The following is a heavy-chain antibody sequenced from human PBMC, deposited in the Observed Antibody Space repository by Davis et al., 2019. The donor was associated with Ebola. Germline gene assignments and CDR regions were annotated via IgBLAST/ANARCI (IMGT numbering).Heavy chain of an antibody. V-gene: IGHV4-34*01. CDR2: INHSGST. Sequence: SETLSLTCDVYGGSSSGYYWSWIRQPQGKGLEWIGEINHSGSTNYNPSLKSRVTISVDTSKNQFSLKLSSVTAADTAVYYCARTRITMVRGVPYYYYGMDVWGQGTTVTVSS. CDR3: ARTRITMVRGVPYYYYGMDV. CDR1: GGSSSGYY. J-gene: IGHJ6*02. D-gene: IGHD3-10*01.